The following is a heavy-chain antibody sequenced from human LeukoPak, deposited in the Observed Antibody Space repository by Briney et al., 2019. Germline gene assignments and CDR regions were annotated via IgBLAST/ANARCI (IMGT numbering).Heavy chain of an antibody. CDR1: GFTFSDYY. CDR3: AKASDSSGYYLRFDY. CDR2: ISSSGSTI. Sequence: GGSLRLSCAASGFTFSDYYMSWIRQAPGKGLEWVSYISSSGSTIYYADSVKGRFTISRDNAKNSLYLQMNSLRAEDTAVYYCAKASDSSGYYLRFDYWGQGTLVTVSS. V-gene: IGHV3-11*01. D-gene: IGHD3-22*01. J-gene: IGHJ4*02.